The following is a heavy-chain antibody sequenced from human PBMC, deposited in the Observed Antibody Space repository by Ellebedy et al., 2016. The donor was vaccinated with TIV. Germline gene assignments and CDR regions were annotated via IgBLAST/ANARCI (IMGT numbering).Heavy chain of an antibody. D-gene: IGHD1-26*01. J-gene: IGHJ4*02. CDR3: AKDGPKWEALY. CDR2: ISDSGSST. CDR1: GFTFRSYA. V-gene: IGHV3-23*01. Sequence: GESLKISXAASGFTFRSYAMSWVRQAPGKGLEWVSGISDSGSSTYYADSVKGRFTISRDNSRNTLFLLMNSLRAADTAVYYCAKDGPKWEALYWGQGTLVSVSS.